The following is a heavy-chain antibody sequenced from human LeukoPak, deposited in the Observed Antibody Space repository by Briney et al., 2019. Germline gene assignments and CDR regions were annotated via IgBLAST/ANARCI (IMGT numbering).Heavy chain of an antibody. Sequence: SETLSLTCTVSGYSITSGYYWGWIRQPPGKGLEWIGSIYHTGSTYYNPSLKSRVTISVDTSKNQFSLNLSSVTAADTAVYYCARYYYYYMDVWGKGTSVTVSS. CDR1: GYSITSGYY. V-gene: IGHV4-38-2*02. CDR3: ARYYYYYMDV. CDR2: IYHTGST. J-gene: IGHJ6*03.